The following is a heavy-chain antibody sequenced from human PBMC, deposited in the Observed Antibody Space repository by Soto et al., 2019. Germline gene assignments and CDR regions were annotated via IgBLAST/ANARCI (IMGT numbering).Heavy chain of an antibody. CDR1: GGTFSSYA. CDR2: IIPIFGTA. Sequence: ASVKVSCKASGGTFSSYAIGWVRQAPGQGLEWMGGIIPIFGTANYAQKFQGRVTITADESTSTAYMELSSLRSEDTAVYYCARDRGSGKRNWFDPWGQGTLVTVSS. V-gene: IGHV1-69*13. J-gene: IGHJ5*02. CDR3: ARDRGSGKRNWFDP. D-gene: IGHD3-10*01.